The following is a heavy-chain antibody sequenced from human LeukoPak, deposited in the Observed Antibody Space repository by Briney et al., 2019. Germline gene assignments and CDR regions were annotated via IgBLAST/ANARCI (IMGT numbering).Heavy chain of an antibody. V-gene: IGHV3-30*03. CDR3: AWRGAAGGRGHPNFFDY. D-gene: IGHD1-1*01. CDR1: GFTFSSYG. J-gene: IGHJ4*02. CDR2: ISYDGSNK. Sequence: GGSLRLSCAASGFTFSSYGMHWVRQAPGKGLEWVAVISYDGSNKYYADSVKGRFTISRDNSKNTLYLQMNSLRAEDTAVYYCAWRGAAGGRGHPNFFDYGGRGPLVPVSS.